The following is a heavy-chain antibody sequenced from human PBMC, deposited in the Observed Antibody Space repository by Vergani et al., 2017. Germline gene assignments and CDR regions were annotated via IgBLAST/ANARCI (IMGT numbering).Heavy chain of an antibody. CDR3: ARDSVDTAMVKAKGPFDY. CDR1: GGTFSSCA. V-gene: IGHV1-69*13. CDR2: IIPIFGTA. J-gene: IGHJ4*02. D-gene: IGHD5-18*01. Sequence: QVQLVQSGAEVKKPGSSVKVSCKASGGTFSSCAISWVRQAPGQGLERMGRIIPIFGTANYAQKFQGRVTITADESTSTAYMELSSLRSEDTAVYYCARDSVDTAMVKAKGPFDYWGQGTLVTVSS.